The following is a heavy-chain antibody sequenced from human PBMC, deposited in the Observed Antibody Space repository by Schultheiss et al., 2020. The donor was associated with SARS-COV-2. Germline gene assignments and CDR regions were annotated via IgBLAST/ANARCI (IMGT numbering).Heavy chain of an antibody. CDR2: IYYSGST. D-gene: IGHD6-19*01. J-gene: IGHJ4*02. CDR1: GGSFSGYY. Sequence: SETLSLTCAVYGGSFSGYYWSWIRQHPGKGLEWIGYIYYSGSTYYNPSLKSLVTISVDTSKNQFSLKLSSVTAADTAVYYCARGLAVAGTYFDYWGQGTLVTVSS. V-gene: IGHV4-34*01. CDR3: ARGLAVAGTYFDY.